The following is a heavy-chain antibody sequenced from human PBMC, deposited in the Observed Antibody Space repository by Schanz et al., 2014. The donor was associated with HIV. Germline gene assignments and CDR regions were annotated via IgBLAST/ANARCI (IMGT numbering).Heavy chain of an antibody. V-gene: IGHV3-33*08. CDR2: MSYDGRNE. Sequence: VQLLESGGGLVQPGGSLRLSCAASGFTFSSYAMSWVRQAPGKGLECGASMSYDGRNEHYVDSVKGRFTISRDNSKNTLNLQLNSLRAEDTAMYYCANSGYCTRGVCYTRGDGMDVWGQGTTVTVSS. D-gene: IGHD2-8*02. CDR1: GFTFSSYA. J-gene: IGHJ6*02. CDR3: ANSGYCTRGVCYTRGDGMDV.